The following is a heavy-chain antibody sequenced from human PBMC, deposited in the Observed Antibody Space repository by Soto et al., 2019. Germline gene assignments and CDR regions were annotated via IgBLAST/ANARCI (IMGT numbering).Heavy chain of an antibody. V-gene: IGHV3-30-3*01. CDR2: ISYDGSNR. D-gene: IGHD5-12*01. CDR3: VTDGKWQTVANTATSDY. CDR1: GFSFSSYT. J-gene: IGHJ4*02. Sequence: QVQLVESGGGVVQPGRSLRLSCAASGFSFSSYTMHWVRQAPGKGLEWVAVISYDGSNRDYADSVKSRFSISIDNSKSTLYLQMNSLRAEDTAVYYCVTDGKWQTVANTATSDYRGQGTLVTVSS.